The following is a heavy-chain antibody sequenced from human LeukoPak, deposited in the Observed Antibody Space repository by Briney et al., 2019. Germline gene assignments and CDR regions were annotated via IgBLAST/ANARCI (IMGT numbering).Heavy chain of an antibody. D-gene: IGHD2-2*01. V-gene: IGHV4-34*01. J-gene: IGHJ4*02. CDR3: ARGGARYCSSTSCPLLDY. Sequence: SETLSLTCAVYGXSFSGYYWSWIRQPPGKGLEWIGEINHSGSTNYNPSLKSRVTISVDTSKNQFSLKLSSVTAADTAVYYCARGGARYCSSTSCPLLDYWGQGTLVTVSP. CDR2: INHSGST. CDR1: GXSFSGYY.